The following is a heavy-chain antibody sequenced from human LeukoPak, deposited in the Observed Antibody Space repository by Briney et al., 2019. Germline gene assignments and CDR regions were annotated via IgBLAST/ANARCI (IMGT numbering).Heavy chain of an antibody. CDR3: ARAVTGEQLFLSH. J-gene: IGHJ4*02. D-gene: IGHD7-27*01. V-gene: IGHV4-30-2*01. Sequence: SETLSLTCAVSGGSISSGGYSWSWIRQPPGKGLEWIGYIYHTGSTYYNPSLKSRVTISVDRSKNQFSLKLSSVTAADTAVYYCARAVTGEQLFLSHWGQGTLVTVSS. CDR1: GGSISSGGYS. CDR2: IYHTGST.